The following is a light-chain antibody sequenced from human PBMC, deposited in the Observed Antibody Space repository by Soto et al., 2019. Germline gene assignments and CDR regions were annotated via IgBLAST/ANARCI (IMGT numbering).Light chain of an antibody. CDR1: QTVSSY. V-gene: IGKV1-39*01. Sequence: DIQMTQSPSSLSASVGDRVNITCRASQTVSSYLNWYQQKPGTVPKXLIYATSNLQSGVPSRFSGRGFGTDFTLTISSLQPEDFATYYCQQSFTTPSFGQGTRLEIK. CDR3: QQSFTTPS. J-gene: IGKJ5*01. CDR2: ATS.